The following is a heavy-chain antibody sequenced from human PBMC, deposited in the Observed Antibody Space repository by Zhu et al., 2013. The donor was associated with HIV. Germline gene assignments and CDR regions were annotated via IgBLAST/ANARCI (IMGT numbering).Heavy chain of an antibody. CDR2: IYYSGST. Sequence: QVQLQESGPGLVKPSETLSLTCTVSGGSISSSSYYWGWIRQPPGKGLEWIGSIYYSGSTNYNPSLKSRVTISVDTSKNQFSLKLSSVTAADTAVYYCARVPRRRQLPDYWGQGTLVTVSS. CDR1: GGSISSSSYY. V-gene: IGHV4-39*07. D-gene: IGHD1-26*01. CDR3: ARVPRRRQLPDY. J-gene: IGHJ4*02.